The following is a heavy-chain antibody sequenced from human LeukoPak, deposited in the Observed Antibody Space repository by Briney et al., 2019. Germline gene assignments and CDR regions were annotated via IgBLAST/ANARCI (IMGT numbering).Heavy chain of an antibody. CDR1: GGSISSHY. CDR2: IYYSGST. V-gene: IGHV4-59*11. D-gene: IGHD3-10*01. J-gene: IGHJ4*02. Sequence: SETLSLTCTVSGGSISSHYWSWIRQPPGKGLGWIGYIYYSGSTNYNPSLKSRVTISVDTSKNQFSLKLSSVTAPDTAVYYCARSLPLWFGAHFDYWGQGTLVTVSS. CDR3: ARSLPLWFGAHFDY.